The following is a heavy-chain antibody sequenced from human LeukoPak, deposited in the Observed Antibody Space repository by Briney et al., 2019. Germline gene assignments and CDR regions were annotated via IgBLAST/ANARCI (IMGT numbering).Heavy chain of an antibody. CDR2: INHSGST. V-gene: IGHV4-34*01. CDR3: ARDLDGSGSS. D-gene: IGHD3-10*01. J-gene: IGHJ5*02. Sequence: SSETLSLTCAVYGGSFSGYYWSWIRQPPGKGLEWIGEINHSGSTNYNPSLKSRVTISVDTSKNQFSLKLSSVTAADTAVYYCARDLDGSGSSWGQGTLVTVSS. CDR1: GGSFSGYY.